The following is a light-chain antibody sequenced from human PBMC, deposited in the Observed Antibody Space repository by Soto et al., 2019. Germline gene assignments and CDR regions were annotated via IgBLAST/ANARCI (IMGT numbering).Light chain of an antibody. CDR1: SSAVGGYNY. V-gene: IGLV2-11*01. Sequence: QSALTQPRSVSGSPGQSLTISCTGTSSAVGGYNYVSWYQQHPGKAPKLMIYDVTKRPSGVPDRFSGSKSANTASLTISGLQADDEADYYCCSYAGNYTLLFGGGTKLTVL. CDR2: DVT. J-gene: IGLJ2*01. CDR3: CSYAGNYTLL.